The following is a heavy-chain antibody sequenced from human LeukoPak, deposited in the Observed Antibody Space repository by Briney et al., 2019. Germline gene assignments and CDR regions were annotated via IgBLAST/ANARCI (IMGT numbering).Heavy chain of an antibody. CDR2: INPSVVIR. J-gene: IGHJ2*01. CDR1: GYTFTSYY. D-gene: IGHD1-26*01. Sequence: ASVKVSCKASGYTFTSYYMHWGLQAPGQGLEGRGIINPSVVIRSYAQKFQGRVTMNRAMSTSTVYMELSSLRSEATAVYYCARVGAVRWYFDIWGRGTLVTVSS. CDR3: ARVGAVRWYFDI. V-gene: IGHV1-46*01.